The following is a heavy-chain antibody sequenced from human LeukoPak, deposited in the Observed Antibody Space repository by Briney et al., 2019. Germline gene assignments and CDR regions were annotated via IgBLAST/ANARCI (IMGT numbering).Heavy chain of an antibody. J-gene: IGHJ3*02. D-gene: IGHD3-3*01. CDR2: IIPIFGTA. V-gene: IGHV1-69*13. CDR1: GGTFSSYA. Sequence: GASVKVSCKASGGTFSSYAISWVRQAPGQGLEWMGGIIPIFGTANYAQKFQGRVTITADESTSTAYMELSSLRSEDTAVYYCARVTPLFGVLTDAFDIWGQGTMVTVSS. CDR3: ARVTPLFGVLTDAFDI.